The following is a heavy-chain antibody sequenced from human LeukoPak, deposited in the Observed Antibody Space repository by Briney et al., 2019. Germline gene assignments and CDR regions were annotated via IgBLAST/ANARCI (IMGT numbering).Heavy chain of an antibody. CDR1: GFTFSDYY. J-gene: IGHJ4*02. CDR3: ARVARKKGYDILTGSVDY. D-gene: IGHD3-9*01. Sequence: GGSLRLSCAASGFTFSDYYMSWIRQAPGKGLEWLSYISSRGSTLYYTDSVMGRFTISRDNAKNSLYLQMDILRTEDTAVYYCARVARKKGYDILTGSVDYWGQGTLVTVSS. CDR2: ISSRGSTL. V-gene: IGHV3-11*01.